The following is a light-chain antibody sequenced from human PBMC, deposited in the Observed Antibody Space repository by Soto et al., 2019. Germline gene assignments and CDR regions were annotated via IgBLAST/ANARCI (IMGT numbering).Light chain of an antibody. J-gene: IGLJ3*02. CDR1: SNDIGAYNY. CDR2: EVT. CDR3: SSYSSISHWV. Sequence: QSVLTQPPSVSGSPGQSITISCTGTSNDIGAYNYVSWYQQHPGKSPKLMVYEVTNRPSGISIRFSGSKSGSAASLTISGLQAEDEADYYCSSYSSISHWVFGGGTKLTVL. V-gene: IGLV2-14*01.